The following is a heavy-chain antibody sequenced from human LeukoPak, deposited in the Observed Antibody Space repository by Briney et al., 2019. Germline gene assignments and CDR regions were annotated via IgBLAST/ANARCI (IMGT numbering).Heavy chain of an antibody. CDR3: ARGRPSDY. Sequence: ASVTVSCKTSGYTFTDFGMSWVRQAPGQGLEWMAWTSAYNGDTNYAHNLQGRVTVTTDTSTSTAYMELRSLRSDDTAVYYCARGRPSDYWGQGTLVTVSS. J-gene: IGHJ4*02. CDR1: GYTFTDFG. V-gene: IGHV1-18*01. CDR2: TSAYNGDT.